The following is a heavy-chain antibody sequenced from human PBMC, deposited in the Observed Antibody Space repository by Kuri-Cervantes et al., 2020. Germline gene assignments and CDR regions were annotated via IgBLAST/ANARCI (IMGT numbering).Heavy chain of an antibody. J-gene: IGHJ4*02. CDR1: GFTFSSYA. CDR2: ISYDGSNK. V-gene: IGHV3-30*18. D-gene: IGHD1-1*01. Sequence: GESLKISCAASGFTFSSYAMHWVRQAPGKGLEWVAVISYDGSNKYYADSVKGRFTISRDNSKNTLYLQMNSLRAEDTAVYYCAKQARTGTIDYWGQGTLVTVSS. CDR3: AKQARTGTIDY.